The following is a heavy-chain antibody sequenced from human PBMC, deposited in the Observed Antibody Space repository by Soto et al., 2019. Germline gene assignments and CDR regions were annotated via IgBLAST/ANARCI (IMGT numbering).Heavy chain of an antibody. Sequence: XGSLRLCCSASGFTFSSYAMHWVRQAPGKGLEYVSVITSNGGSTYYADSVKGRFTISRDDSKNTLYLQMSSLRAEDTAVYYCVKDLSRIAAQFDYWGQGTLVTVSS. J-gene: IGHJ4*02. D-gene: IGHD6-13*01. CDR1: GFTFSSYA. V-gene: IGHV3-64D*06. CDR2: ITSNGGST. CDR3: VKDLSRIAAQFDY.